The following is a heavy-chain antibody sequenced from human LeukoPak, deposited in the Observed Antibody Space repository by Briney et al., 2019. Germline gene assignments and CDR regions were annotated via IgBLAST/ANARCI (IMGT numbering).Heavy chain of an antibody. CDR3: AREELYDSSGYYVD. CDR2: ISYDGSNK. J-gene: IGHJ4*02. CDR1: GFTFSSYA. V-gene: IGHV3-30-3*01. D-gene: IGHD3-22*01. Sequence: GGSLRLSCAVSGFTFSSYAMHWVRQAPGKGLEWVAVISYDGSNKYYADSVKGRFTISRDNSKNTLYLQMNSLRAEDTAVYYCAREELYDSSGYYVDWGQGTLVTVSS.